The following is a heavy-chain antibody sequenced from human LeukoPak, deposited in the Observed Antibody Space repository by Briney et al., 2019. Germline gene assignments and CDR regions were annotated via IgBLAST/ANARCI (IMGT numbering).Heavy chain of an antibody. D-gene: IGHD2-15*01. CDR2: FDPEDGET. V-gene: IGHV1-24*01. CDR3: ATSQAALGASDAFDI. Sequence: ASVKVSCKVSGYTLTELSMHWVRQAPGKGLEWMGGFDPEDGETIYAQKFQGRVTTTEDTSTDTAYMELSSLRSEDTAVYYCATSQAALGASDAFDIWGQGTMVTVSS. J-gene: IGHJ3*02. CDR1: GYTLTELS.